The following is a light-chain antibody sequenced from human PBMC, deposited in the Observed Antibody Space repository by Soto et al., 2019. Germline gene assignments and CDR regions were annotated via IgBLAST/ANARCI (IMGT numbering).Light chain of an antibody. CDR2: AAS. CDR1: QGISSY. Sequence: IQLTQSPSSLSASVGDRVTITCRASQGISSYLAWCQQKPGKAPKLLIYAASTLQSGVPSRFSGSGSGTDFTLIISSLQPEDFATYYCQQHSTYPLTFGGGTKVEIK. V-gene: IGKV1-9*01. CDR3: QQHSTYPLT. J-gene: IGKJ4*01.